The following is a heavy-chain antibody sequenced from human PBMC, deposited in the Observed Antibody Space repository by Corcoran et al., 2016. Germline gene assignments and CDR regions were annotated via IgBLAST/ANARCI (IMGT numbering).Heavy chain of an antibody. CDR3: AYCTKGDYYCIDV. D-gene: IGHD2-8*01. CDR1: GGSINSYY. J-gene: IGHJ6*02. CDR2: IYYSGST. V-gene: IGHV4-59*01. Sequence: QVQLQESGPGLVKPSETLSLTCTVSGGSINSYYWSWIRQPPGKGLEWIGYIYYSGSTNYNPSLKSRVTMSVDTSKNQFSLKLSSVAAAYTAGYYCAYCTKGDYYCIDVWGQGTTGTVSS.